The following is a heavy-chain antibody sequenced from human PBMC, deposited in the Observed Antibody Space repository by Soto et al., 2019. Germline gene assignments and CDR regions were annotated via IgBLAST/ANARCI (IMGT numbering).Heavy chain of an antibody. Sequence: QVQLQESGPGLVKPSETLSLTCTVSGGSISSYYWSWIRQPPGKGLEWIGYIYFSGGTNYNPSLKSRGPISVDTSKNQFSLKLSSVTAADTAVYYCARESRSWYGSIWDYWGQGTLVTVSS. V-gene: IGHV4-59*12. CDR2: IYFSGGT. D-gene: IGHD6-13*01. J-gene: IGHJ4*02. CDR1: GGSISSYY. CDR3: ARESRSWYGSIWDY.